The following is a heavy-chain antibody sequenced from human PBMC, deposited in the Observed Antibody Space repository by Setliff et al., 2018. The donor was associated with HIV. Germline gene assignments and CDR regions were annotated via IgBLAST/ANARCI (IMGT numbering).Heavy chain of an antibody. Sequence: ASVKVSCKASGGTFSNYGMSWVRQAPGQGLEWMGGIIPISGTANYAQKFQGRVTITADKSTSTAYMELSSLRSEDTAVYYCATKAHSGYDDAFDIWGQGTMVTVSS. D-gene: IGHD5-12*01. V-gene: IGHV1-69*06. CDR2: IIPISGTA. CDR3: ATKAHSGYDDAFDI. J-gene: IGHJ3*02. CDR1: GGTFSNYG.